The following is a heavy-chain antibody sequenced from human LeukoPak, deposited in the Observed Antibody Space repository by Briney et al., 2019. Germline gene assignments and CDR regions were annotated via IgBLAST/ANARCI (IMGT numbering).Heavy chain of an antibody. V-gene: IGHV3-66*04. Sequence: GGSLRLSCAASGFTFSSYSMNWVRQAPGKGLEWVSVIYSGGSTYYADSVKGRFTISRDNSKNTLYLQMNSLRAEDTAVYYCATLRDSSGWSPFDYWGQGTLVTVSS. J-gene: IGHJ4*02. CDR1: GFTFSSYS. CDR2: IYSGGST. D-gene: IGHD6-19*01. CDR3: ATLRDSSGWSPFDY.